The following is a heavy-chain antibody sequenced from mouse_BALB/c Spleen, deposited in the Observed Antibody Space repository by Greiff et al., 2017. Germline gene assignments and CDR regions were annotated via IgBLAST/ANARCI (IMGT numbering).Heavy chain of an antibody. CDR3: TRAFYYGNYPAWFAY. Sequence: EVQGVESGGGLVKPGGSLKLSCAASGFTFSSYTMSWVRQTPEKRLEWVATISSGGSYTYYPDSVKGRFTISRDNAKNTLYLQMSSLKSEDTAMYYCTRAFYYGNYPAWFAYWGQGTLVTVSA. V-gene: IGHV5-6-4*01. CDR1: GFTFSSYT. J-gene: IGHJ3*01. D-gene: IGHD2-1*01. CDR2: ISSGGSYT.